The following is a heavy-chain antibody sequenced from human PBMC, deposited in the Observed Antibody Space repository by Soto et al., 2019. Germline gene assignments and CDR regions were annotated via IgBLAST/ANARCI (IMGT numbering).Heavy chain of an antibody. Sequence: QITLKESGPTLVKPTQTLTLTCTFSGFSLSSTRMAVGWIRQPPGKALEWLALIYWDDDKRYSPFLKSRLTITKDTSKNQVVLTMSNMDPVETARYYWAHIVVAWLGYYFDYWGQGTLVTVSS. D-gene: IGHD5-12*01. CDR3: AHIVVAWLGYYFDY. J-gene: IGHJ4*02. CDR2: IYWDDDK. CDR1: GFSLSSTRMA. V-gene: IGHV2-5*02.